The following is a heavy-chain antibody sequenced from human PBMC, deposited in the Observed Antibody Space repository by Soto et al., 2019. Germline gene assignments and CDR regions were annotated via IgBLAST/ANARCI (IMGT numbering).Heavy chain of an antibody. V-gene: IGHV4-59*08. D-gene: IGHD3-9*01. J-gene: IGHJ5*02. CDR2: IYYSGST. Sequence: PTETLSLTCTVSGGSISSYYWSWIRQPPGKGLEWIGYIYYSGSTNYNPSLKSRVTISVDTSKNQFSLKLSSVTAADTAVYYCASHNGRPYYDILTGYYSPWFDPWGQXTLVTVSS. CDR1: GGSISSYY. CDR3: ASHNGRPYYDILTGYYSPWFDP.